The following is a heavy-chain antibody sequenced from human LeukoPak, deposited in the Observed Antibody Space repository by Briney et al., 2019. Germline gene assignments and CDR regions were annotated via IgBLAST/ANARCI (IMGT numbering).Heavy chain of an antibody. J-gene: IGHJ6*03. CDR3: ARTYYDFWSGLPPYYYYYYMDV. D-gene: IGHD3-3*01. CDR2: IYYSGST. V-gene: IGHV4-39*01. Sequence: SETLSLTCTVSGGSISSYYWGWIRQPPGKGLEWIGSIYYSGSTYYNPSLKSRVTISVDTSKNQFSLKLSSVTAADTAVYYCARTYYDFWSGLPPYYYYYYMDVWGKGTTVTVSS. CDR1: GGSISSYY.